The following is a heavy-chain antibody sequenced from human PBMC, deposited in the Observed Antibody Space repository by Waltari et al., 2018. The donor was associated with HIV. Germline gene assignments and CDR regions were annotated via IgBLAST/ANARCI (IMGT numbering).Heavy chain of an antibody. CDR2: IIPIVGTT. D-gene: IGHD5-12*01. CDR1: GGTFSSYA. CDR3: AEHRDGYNPGFSFDAFDI. Sequence: QVQLVQSGAEVKKPGSSVKVSCHASGGTFSSYAISWVRQAPGQGLEWMGGIIPIVGTTNYAQKFQGRVTSTADESTSTAYMELSSLRSEDTAVYYCAEHRDGYNPGFSFDAFDIWGQGTMVTVSS. J-gene: IGHJ3*02. V-gene: IGHV1-69*13.